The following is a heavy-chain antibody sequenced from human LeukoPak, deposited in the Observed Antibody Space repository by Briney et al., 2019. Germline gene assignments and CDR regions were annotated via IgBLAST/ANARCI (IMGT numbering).Heavy chain of an antibody. D-gene: IGHD2/OR15-2a*01. CDR3: ARGELDTGSHTNWFDP. J-gene: IGHJ5*02. V-gene: IGHV1-69*05. CDR2: IIPIFGTA. CDR1: GGTFSSYA. Sequence: ASVKVSCKASGGTFSSYAISWVRQAPGQGLEWMGGIIPIFGTANYAQKFQGRVTITTDESTSTAYMELSSLRSEDTAVYYCARGELDTGSHTNWFDPWGQGTLVTVSS.